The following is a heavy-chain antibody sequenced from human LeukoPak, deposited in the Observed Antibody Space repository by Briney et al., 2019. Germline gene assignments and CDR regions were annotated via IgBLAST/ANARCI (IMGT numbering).Heavy chain of an antibody. CDR3: ARVPYSTGAFDY. D-gene: IGHD6-19*01. J-gene: IGHJ4*02. V-gene: IGHV4-34*01. CDR2: INYSGST. Sequence: PSETLSLTCAVYGGSFSGYYWSWIRQPPGKGLEWIGEINYSGSTNYNPSLKSRVTMSVDTSKNQFSLKLSSVTAADTAVYYCARVPYSTGAFDYWGQGTLVTVSS. CDR1: GGSFSGYY.